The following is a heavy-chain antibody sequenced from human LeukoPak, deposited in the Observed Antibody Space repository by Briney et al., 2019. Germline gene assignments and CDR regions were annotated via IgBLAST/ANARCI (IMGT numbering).Heavy chain of an antibody. D-gene: IGHD3-22*01. CDR1: GGSFSGYY. CDR2: INHSGST. J-gene: IGHJ4*02. Sequence: SETLSLTCAVYGGSFSGYYWSWIRQPPGKGLEWIGEINHSGSTYYNPSLKSRVTISVDTSKNQFSLKLSSVTAADTAVYYCARGSASDYYDSSGYYPDYWGQGTLVTVSS. V-gene: IGHV4-34*09. CDR3: ARGSASDYYDSSGYYPDY.